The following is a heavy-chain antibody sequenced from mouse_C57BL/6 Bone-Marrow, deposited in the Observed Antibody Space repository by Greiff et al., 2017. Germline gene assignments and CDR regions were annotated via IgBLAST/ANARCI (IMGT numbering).Heavy chain of an antibody. D-gene: IGHD2-2*01. Sequence: VQRVESGAELVKPGASVKMSCKASGYTFTSYWITWVKQRPGQGLEWIGDIYPGSGSTNYNEKFKSKATLTVDTSSSTAYMQLSSLTSEDSAVYYCARYGFAWFAYWGQGTLVTVSA. V-gene: IGHV1-55*01. J-gene: IGHJ3*01. CDR1: GYTFTSYW. CDR2: IYPGSGST. CDR3: ARYGFAWFAY.